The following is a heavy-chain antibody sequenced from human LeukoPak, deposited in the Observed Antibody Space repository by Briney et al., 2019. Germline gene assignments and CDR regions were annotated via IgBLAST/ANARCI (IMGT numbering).Heavy chain of an antibody. Sequence: ASVKVSCKASGYTFTSYAMNWVRQAPGQGLEWMGWMNPNSGNRGYAQKFQGRVTITGDTSINTAYMELSSLISEDTAVYYCARSDFRAWNAFDFWGQGTMVTVSS. D-gene: IGHD3/OR15-3a*01. J-gene: IGHJ3*01. CDR1: GYTFTSYA. CDR2: MNPNSGNR. CDR3: ARSDFRAWNAFDF. V-gene: IGHV1-8*03.